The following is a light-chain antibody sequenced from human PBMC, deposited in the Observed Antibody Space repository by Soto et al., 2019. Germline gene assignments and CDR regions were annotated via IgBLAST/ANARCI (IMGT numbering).Light chain of an antibody. V-gene: IGLV2-23*02. CDR1: GNAVSYQL. CDR2: NVT. Sequence: QSALTQPASVSGSPGQSITISCSGNAVSYQLVSWYQQQPGKAPKLILYNVTRRPSGVSNRFSGFKSGTTASLKITGLQAEDEADYYCCSFVGVNNEVFGNGTKVTVL. CDR3: CSFVGVNNEV. J-gene: IGLJ1*01.